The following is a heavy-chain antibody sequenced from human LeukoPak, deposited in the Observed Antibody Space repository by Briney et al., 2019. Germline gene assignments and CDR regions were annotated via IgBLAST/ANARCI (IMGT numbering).Heavy chain of an antibody. D-gene: IGHD5-24*01. CDR1: GYTFTTFG. V-gene: IGHV1-18*01. J-gene: IGHJ4*02. CDR3: ARAPRDGHIDY. Sequence: ASVKVSCKASGYTFTTFGINWVRQAPAQGLEWMGWISAYNGNTQIAQNFQDRVALTTDTSTRTAYMELRTLTSDDTAVYYCARAPRDGHIDYWGQGTPVTVSS. CDR2: ISAYNGNT.